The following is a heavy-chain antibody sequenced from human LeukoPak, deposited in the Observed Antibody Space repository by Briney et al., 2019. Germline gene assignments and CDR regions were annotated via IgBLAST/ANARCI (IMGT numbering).Heavy chain of an antibody. CDR1: GYTFSDYY. J-gene: IGHJ4*02. CDR2: INPKSGGT. Sequence: ASVKVSCKASGYTFSDYYMHWVRQAPGQGLEWLGWINPKSGGTDYAQQFRGRVTMTRDTSSNTDYMEMRSLTSDDTALYYCAGGAEAETSPLDYWGQGTLVTVSS. V-gene: IGHV1-2*02. D-gene: IGHD6-19*01. CDR3: AGGAEAETSPLDY.